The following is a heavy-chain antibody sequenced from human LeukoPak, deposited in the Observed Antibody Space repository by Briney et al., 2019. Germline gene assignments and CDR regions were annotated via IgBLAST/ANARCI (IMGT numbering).Heavy chain of an antibody. V-gene: IGHV3-48*03. CDR1: GFTFSTYE. J-gene: IGHJ4*02. Sequence: GGSLRLSCAASGFTFSTYEMTWVRQSPGKGLEWVSYISSSGSTIYYADSVKGRFTISRDNAKNSLYLQMNSLRAEDTAVYYCAREGNSGSYYDRWGQGTLVTVSS. CDR2: ISSSGSTI. D-gene: IGHD1-26*01. CDR3: AREGNSGSYYDR.